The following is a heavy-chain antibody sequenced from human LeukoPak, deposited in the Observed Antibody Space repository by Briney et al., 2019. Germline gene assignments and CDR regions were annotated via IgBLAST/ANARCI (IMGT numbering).Heavy chain of an antibody. CDR2: ISYSGTT. CDR3: ARPDYSSGWYSFDY. V-gene: IGHV4-59*08. CDR1: GGSISSYY. D-gene: IGHD6-19*01. J-gene: IGHJ4*02. Sequence: PSETLSLTCTVSGGSISSYYWSWIRQPPGKGLEWIGYISYSGTTNYNPPLKSRVTISIDTSKNQLSLKLSSVTAADTAVYYCARPDYSSGWYSFDYWGQGTLVTVSS.